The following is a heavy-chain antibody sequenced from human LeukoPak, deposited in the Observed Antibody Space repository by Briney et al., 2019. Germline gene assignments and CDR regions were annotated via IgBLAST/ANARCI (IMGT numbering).Heavy chain of an antibody. CDR2: INSDGSSP. CDR1: GFTFSSYW. D-gene: IGHD2-15*01. J-gene: IGHJ4*02. CDR3: ARETSGSFPY. V-gene: IGHV3-74*01. Sequence: QAGGSLGLSCTASGFTFSSYWMQWVRQAPGKGLVWVSRINSDGSSPSYADSVKGRFTISRDNSKNTLYLQMNNLSAEDTAVYYCARETSGSFPYWGQGTLVTVSS.